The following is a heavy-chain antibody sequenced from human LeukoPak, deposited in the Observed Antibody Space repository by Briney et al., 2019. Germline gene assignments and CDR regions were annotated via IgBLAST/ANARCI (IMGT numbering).Heavy chain of an antibody. CDR2: ISWNSGSI. CDR3: AKGISGSLGVDWFDP. Sequence: PGGSLRLSCAASGFTFDDYAMHWVRQAPGKGLEWVSGISWNSGSIGYADSVKGRFTISRDNAKNSLYLQMNSLRAEDTALYYCAKGISGSLGVDWFDPWGQGTLVTVSS. V-gene: IGHV3-9*01. CDR1: GFTFDDYA. J-gene: IGHJ5*02. D-gene: IGHD1-26*01.